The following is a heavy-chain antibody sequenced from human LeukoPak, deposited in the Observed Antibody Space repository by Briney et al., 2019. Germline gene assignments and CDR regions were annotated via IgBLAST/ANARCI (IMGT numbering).Heavy chain of an antibody. Sequence: ASVKVSCKASGYTFTSYDINWVRQATGQGLEWMGWMNPNSGNTGYAQKFQGRVTMTRNTSISTAYMELSSLRSEDTAVYYCARVLGSGSYDPNYYYYMDVWGKGTTVTISS. J-gene: IGHJ6*03. V-gene: IGHV1-8*01. CDR2: MNPNSGNT. CDR1: GYTFTSYD. CDR3: ARVLGSGSYDPNYYYYMDV. D-gene: IGHD3-10*01.